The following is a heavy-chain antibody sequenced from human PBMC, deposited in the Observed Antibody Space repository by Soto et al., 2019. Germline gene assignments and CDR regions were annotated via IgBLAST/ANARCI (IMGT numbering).Heavy chain of an antibody. CDR2: IYYLGST. Sequence: SETLSLTCSVSGGSMSEYVWSWIRQSPGKGLEWIGYIYYLGSTDYNPSLKSRVTISVDTSKRQFSLRLTSVTAADTAVYYCARDGYDGSGSPYPAYWGLGTPVTVS. CDR3: ARDGYDGSGSPYPAY. V-gene: IGHV4-59*01. D-gene: IGHD3-10*01. CDR1: GGSMSEYV. J-gene: IGHJ4*02.